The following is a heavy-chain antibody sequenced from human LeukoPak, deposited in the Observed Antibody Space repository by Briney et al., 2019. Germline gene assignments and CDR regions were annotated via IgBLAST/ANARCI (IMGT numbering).Heavy chain of an antibody. V-gene: IGHV4-4*07. Sequence: SGTLSLTCTVSGGSISSYYWSWIRQPAGKGLEWIGRIYTSASTNYNPSLKSRVTLSVDASKNQFSLKLTSVTAADTAVYYCARGRYCTATTCSGGDAFDIWGQGTVVTVSS. CDR1: GGSISSYY. D-gene: IGHD2-8*02. CDR3: ARGRYCTATTCSGGDAFDI. CDR2: IYTSAST. J-gene: IGHJ3*02.